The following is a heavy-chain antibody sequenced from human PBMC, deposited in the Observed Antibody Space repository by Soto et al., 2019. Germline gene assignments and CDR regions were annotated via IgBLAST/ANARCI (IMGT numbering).Heavy chain of an antibody. Sequence: GAPVKVSCKASGYTFTSYGISWVRQAPGQGLEWMGWISAYNGNTNYAQKLQGRVTMTTDTSTSTAYMELRSLRSDDTAVYYCARACSSTSCYVYYYYGMDVWGQGTTVTVSS. CDR3: ARACSSTSCYVYYYYGMDV. CDR1: GYTFTSYG. CDR2: ISAYNGNT. J-gene: IGHJ6*02. V-gene: IGHV1-18*01. D-gene: IGHD2-2*01.